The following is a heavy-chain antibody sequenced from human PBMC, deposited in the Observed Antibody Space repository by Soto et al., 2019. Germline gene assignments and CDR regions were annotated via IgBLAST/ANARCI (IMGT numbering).Heavy chain of an antibody. Sequence: EVQLVESGGGLVQPGRSLRLSCVASGFTFDDYAMHWVRQGPGKGLEWVSGISWNSDIKGYANSVKGRFIISRDNARNSLYLQMNSLRAEDTALYYCAPIGVVVPFLDFWGQGSLVTVSS. CDR3: APIGVVVPFLDF. D-gene: IGHD2-15*01. CDR2: ISWNSDIK. J-gene: IGHJ4*02. CDR1: GFTFDDYA. V-gene: IGHV3-9*01.